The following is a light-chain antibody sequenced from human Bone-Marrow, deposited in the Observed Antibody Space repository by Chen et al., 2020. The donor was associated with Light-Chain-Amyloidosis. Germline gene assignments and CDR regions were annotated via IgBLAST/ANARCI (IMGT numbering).Light chain of an antibody. J-gene: IGLJ3*02. CDR3: QVWDRSSDRPV. CDR1: NIGSTS. Sequence: SYVLTQPSSVSVAPGQTATIACGGNNIGSTSVHWYQQTPGQAPLLVVYDESDRPSGIPERLSGSNSGNTATLTISRVEAGDEDDYYCQVWDRSSDRPVFGGGTKLTVL. CDR2: DES. V-gene: IGLV3-21*02.